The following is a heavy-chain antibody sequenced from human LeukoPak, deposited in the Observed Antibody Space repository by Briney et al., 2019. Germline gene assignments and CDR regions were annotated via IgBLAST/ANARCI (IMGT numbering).Heavy chain of an antibody. CDR1: GLTFSIRW. J-gene: IGHJ4*02. CDR2: INTDGSET. Sequence: GGSLRLSCSPSGLTFSIRWMIGVRQVPGKGLEWVAIINTDGSETNYVDSVKGRFTISRDNAKNSLYLQMNSLRAEDTAMYYCARSNSGPDYWGQGTLVIVPS. V-gene: IGHV3-7*01. D-gene: IGHD4-23*01. CDR3: ARSNSGPDY.